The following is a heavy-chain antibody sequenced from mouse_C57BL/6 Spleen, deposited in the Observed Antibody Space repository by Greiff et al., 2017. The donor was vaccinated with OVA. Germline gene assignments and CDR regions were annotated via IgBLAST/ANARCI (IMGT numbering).Heavy chain of an antibody. Sequence: QVQLQQPGAELVKPGASVKLSCKASGYTFTSYWMHWVKQRPGQGLEWIGMIHPNSGSTNYNEKFKSKATLTVDKSSSTAYMQLSSLTSEDSAVYYCAREGDYDEGAYYAMDYWGQGTSVTVSS. D-gene: IGHD2-4*01. V-gene: IGHV1-64*01. J-gene: IGHJ4*01. CDR2: IHPNSGST. CDR1: GYTFTSYW. CDR3: AREGDYDEGAYYAMDY.